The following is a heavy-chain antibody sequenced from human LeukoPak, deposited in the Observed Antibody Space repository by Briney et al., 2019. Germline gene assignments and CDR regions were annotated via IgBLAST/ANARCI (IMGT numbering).Heavy chain of an antibody. V-gene: IGHV3-74*01. CDR1: GFTFSSYW. D-gene: IGHD2-21*02. CDR2: INGDGSIT. Sequence: GGSLRLSCAASGFTFSSYWMHWVRQAPGKGLLCVSRINGDGSITSTADSVKGRFTISRDNSKNSLYLQMNSLRTEDTALYYCAKDQSDFYFDYWGQGTLVTVSS. CDR3: AKDQSDFYFDY. J-gene: IGHJ4*02.